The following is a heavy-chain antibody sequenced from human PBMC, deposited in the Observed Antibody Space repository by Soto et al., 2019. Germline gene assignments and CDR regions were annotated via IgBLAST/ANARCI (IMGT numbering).Heavy chain of an antibody. V-gene: IGHV3-48*02. D-gene: IGHD1-26*01. CDR2: IRGSSGTT. Sequence: EVQLMESGGGLVRPGGSLRLSCAASGFSVSGYSMNWVRQAPGKGLEWISYIRGSSGTTIYAASVRGRFTISRDNANNSLYLQMDSLRDDDTAVYYCTTAGGGSYSNNWGQGTLVIVSS. J-gene: IGHJ4*02. CDR3: TTAGGGSYSNN. CDR1: GFSVSGYS.